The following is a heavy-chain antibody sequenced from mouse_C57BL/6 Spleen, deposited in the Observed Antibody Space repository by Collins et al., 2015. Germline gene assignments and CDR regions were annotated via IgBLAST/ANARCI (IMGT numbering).Heavy chain of an antibody. CDR2: LILRMVIL. Sequence: VQLQQSGAELVRPGALVKLSCKASGFNIKDYYMALGESRGLNRAWSGLDGLILRMVILYNDPKFQGKASITADTSSNTAYLQLSSLTSEDTAVYYCASYDYDGFAYWGQGTLVTVSA. D-gene: IGHD2-4*01. V-gene: IGHV14-1*02. CDR1: GFNIKDYY. CDR3: ASYDYDGFAY. J-gene: IGHJ3*01.